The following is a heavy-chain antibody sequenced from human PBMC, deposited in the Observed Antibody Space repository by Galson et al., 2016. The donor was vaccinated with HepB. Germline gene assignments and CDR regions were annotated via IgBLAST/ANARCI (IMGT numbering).Heavy chain of an antibody. Sequence: SLRLSCAASGFTFNIYAMSWVRLAPEKGLEWVSAISSGGTTYYADSATGRFTISRDNSKDTLSLQMNSLRAEDTAVYYCAKDRDSNWYEKYFQHWGQGTLVTVSS. V-gene: IGHV3-23*01. CDR1: GFTFNIYA. CDR3: AKDRDSNWYEKYFQH. CDR2: ISSGGTT. D-gene: IGHD6-13*01. J-gene: IGHJ1*01.